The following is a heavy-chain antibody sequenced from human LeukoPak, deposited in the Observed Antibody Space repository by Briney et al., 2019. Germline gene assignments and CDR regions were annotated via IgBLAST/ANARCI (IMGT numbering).Heavy chain of an antibody. V-gene: IGHV3-15*01. CDR3: VSVKGTIFGVNRLYYFDS. Sequence: PGGSLRLSCAASGFTFNHYSMSWVRQAPGKGLEWVGIIKSKTDRGKTDYAAPVKGRFTISRDDSKNTLYLQMNSLKTEDTAVYYCVSVKGTIFGVNRLYYFDSWGQGTLVTVSS. J-gene: IGHJ4*02. CDR1: GFTFNHYS. D-gene: IGHD3-3*01. CDR2: IKSKTDRGKT.